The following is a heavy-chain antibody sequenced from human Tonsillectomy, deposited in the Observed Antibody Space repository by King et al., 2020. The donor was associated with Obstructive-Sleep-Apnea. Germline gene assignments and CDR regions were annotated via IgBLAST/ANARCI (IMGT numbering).Heavy chain of an antibody. J-gene: IGHJ4*02. D-gene: IGHD3-22*01. Sequence: VQLVESGGGLVQPGGSLRLSCAASGFTFSSYWMHCVRQAPGKGLVWVSRINSDGSSTSYADSVKGRFTISRDNAKNTLYLQMNSLRAEDTAVYYCARAMVYYDSSGYSPYYFDYWGQGTLVTVSS. CDR3: ARAMVYYDSSGYSPYYFDY. CDR2: INSDGSST. CDR1: GFTFSSYW. V-gene: IGHV3-74*01.